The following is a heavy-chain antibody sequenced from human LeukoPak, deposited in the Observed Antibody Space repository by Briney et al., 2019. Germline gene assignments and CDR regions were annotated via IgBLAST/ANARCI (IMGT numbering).Heavy chain of an antibody. CDR3: AKTVTTYFDY. V-gene: IGHV3-23*01. J-gene: IGHJ4*02. Sequence: GGSLRLSCAASGFTFSNSALSWVRQAPGKGLEWVSAISGSGGSTYYADSVKGRFTISRDNSKNTLYLQMNSLRAEDTAVYYCAKTVTTYFDYWGQGTLVTVSS. D-gene: IGHD4-17*01. CDR1: GFTFSNSA. CDR2: ISGSGGST.